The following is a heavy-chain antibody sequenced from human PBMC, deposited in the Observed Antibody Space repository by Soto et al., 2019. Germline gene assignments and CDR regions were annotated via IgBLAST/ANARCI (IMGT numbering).Heavy chain of an antibody. V-gene: IGHV3-21*01. CDR3: ARGTGDQKIFNAFDI. CDR2: ISSSSSYI. Sequence: GGSLRLSCAASGFTFSSYSMNWVRQAPGKGLEWVSSISSSSSYIYYADSVKGRFTISRDNAKNSLYLQMNSLRAEDTAVYYCARGTGDQKIFNAFDIWGQGTMVTVSS. J-gene: IGHJ3*02. CDR1: GFTFSSYS. D-gene: IGHD7-27*01.